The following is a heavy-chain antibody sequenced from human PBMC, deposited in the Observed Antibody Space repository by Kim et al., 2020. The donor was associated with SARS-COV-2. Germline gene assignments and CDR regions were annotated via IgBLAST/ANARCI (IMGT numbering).Heavy chain of an antibody. CDR1: GYSFSTYW. V-gene: IGHV5-51*01. CDR2: IYPGDSDT. CDR3: ARHEIVGSTVSHFDI. J-gene: IGHJ3*02. Sequence: GESLKISCKGSGYSFSTYWIGWVRQMPGKGLEWMEIIYPGDSDTRYSPSFQGQVTISADKSISTAFLQWSSLKASDTAMYYCARHEIVGSTVSHFDIWGQGTMVIVSS. D-gene: IGHD1-26*01.